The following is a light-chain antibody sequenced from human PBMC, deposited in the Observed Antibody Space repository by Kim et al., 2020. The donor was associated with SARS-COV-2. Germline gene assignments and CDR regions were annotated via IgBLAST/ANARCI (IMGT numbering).Light chain of an antibody. V-gene: IGLV2-8*01. Sequence: PGQSVTISCTGTSSDVGGYTYVSWYQQHPGKAPKLMIYEVNKRPSGVPDRFSGSKSGNTASLTVSGLQAEDEADYYCSSYAGSSWVFGGGTQLTVL. J-gene: IGLJ3*02. CDR2: EVN. CDR3: SSYAGSSWV. CDR1: SSDVGGYTY.